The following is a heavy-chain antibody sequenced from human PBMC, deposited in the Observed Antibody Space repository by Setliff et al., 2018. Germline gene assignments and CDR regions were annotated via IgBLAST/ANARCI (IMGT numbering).Heavy chain of an antibody. J-gene: IGHJ4*02. D-gene: IGHD3-22*01. CDR1: GYTFTSYA. Sequence: EASVKVSCKASGYTFTSYAMHWVRQAPGQRLEWMGWINAGNGNTKYSQKFQGRVTITRDTSASTAYMELSSLRSEDTAVYYCAREYYYDSSGYSYYFDYWGQGTLVTVSS. V-gene: IGHV1-3*01. CDR2: INAGNGNT. CDR3: AREYYYDSSGYSYYFDY.